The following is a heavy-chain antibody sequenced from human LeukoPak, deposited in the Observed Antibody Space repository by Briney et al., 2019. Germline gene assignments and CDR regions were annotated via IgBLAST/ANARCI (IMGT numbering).Heavy chain of an antibody. D-gene: IGHD1-26*01. CDR3: ARHLRVGATVLSSFNF. J-gene: IGHJ4*02. V-gene: IGHV1-18*01. Sequence: ASVNVSCKASGYTFTNYGISWVRQAPGQGLEWMGWISGDNGNTNYERKVQGRVTMTTDTSTSTAYMELRSLRSDDTAIYYCARHLRVGATVLSSFNFWGQGTLVTVSS. CDR2: ISGDNGNT. CDR1: GYTFTNYG.